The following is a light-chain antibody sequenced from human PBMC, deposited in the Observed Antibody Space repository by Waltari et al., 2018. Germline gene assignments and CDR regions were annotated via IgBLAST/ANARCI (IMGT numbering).Light chain of an antibody. CDR3: QQYQSYPLT. J-gene: IGKJ4*01. CDR1: QSIRNY. V-gene: IGKV1-16*01. Sequence: DIQMTQSPSSLSASVGDRVPITCRASQSIRNYLAWIQQKPGKAPKSLIYGASTLQSGAPSRFSGSGAGTDFTLTISSLQPEDVATYYCQQYQSYPLTFGGGTKVEIK. CDR2: GAS.